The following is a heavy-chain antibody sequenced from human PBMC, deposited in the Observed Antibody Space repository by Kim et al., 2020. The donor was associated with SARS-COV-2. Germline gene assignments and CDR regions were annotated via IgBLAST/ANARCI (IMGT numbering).Heavy chain of an antibody. V-gene: IGHV1-2*02. CDR2: GDK. CDR3: ARGHSKDY. J-gene: IGHJ4*02. Sequence: GDKYYAQKFQGRVTVTSDTSLSTVYMDLSGLTSDDTAVYFCARGHSKDYWGQGTPVTVSS. D-gene: IGHD5-18*01.